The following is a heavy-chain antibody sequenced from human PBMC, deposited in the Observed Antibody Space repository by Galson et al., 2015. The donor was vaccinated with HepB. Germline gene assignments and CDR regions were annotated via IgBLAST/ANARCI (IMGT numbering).Heavy chain of an antibody. D-gene: IGHD3-3*01. J-gene: IGHJ1*01. CDR3: TSGLSYYDFWGGFLG. CDR1: GLTFNDYA. Sequence: SLRLSCAATGLTFNDYAMYWVRQAPGKGLEWVSGISWNSGSVGYADSVKGRLTISRDNAKNSLYLQMNSLRPDDTGLYYCTSGLSYYDFWGGFLGWGQGTLVTVSS. CDR2: ISWNSGSV. V-gene: IGHV3-9*01.